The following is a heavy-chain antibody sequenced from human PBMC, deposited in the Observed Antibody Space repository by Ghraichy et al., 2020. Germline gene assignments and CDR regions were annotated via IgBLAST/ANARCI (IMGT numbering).Heavy chain of an antibody. J-gene: IGHJ6*02. CDR2: IYYSGST. CDR3: ATGRRLTGDPAQYGIDV. D-gene: IGHD7-27*01. V-gene: IGHV4-59*01. CDR1: GGSINSYY. Sequence: SETLSLTCTVSGGSINSYYWSWIRQPPGKGLEWIGYIYYSGSTNYNPSLKSRVTISVDTSKTQFSLKLSSVTAADTAVYYCATGRRLTGDPAQYGIDVWGQGTTVTVSS.